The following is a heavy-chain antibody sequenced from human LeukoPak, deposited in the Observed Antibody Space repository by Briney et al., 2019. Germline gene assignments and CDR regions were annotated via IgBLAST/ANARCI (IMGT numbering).Heavy chain of an antibody. J-gene: IGHJ6*03. CDR3: ARSPVVVAATTNYYYYMDV. D-gene: IGHD2-15*01. CDR2: IIPIFGTA. Sequence: ASVKVSCKASGGTFSSYAISWVRQAPEQGLEWMGGIIPIFGTANYAQKFQGRVTITADESTSTAYMELSSLRSEDTAVYYCARSPVVVAATTNYYYYMDVWGKGTTVTISS. CDR1: GGTFSSYA. V-gene: IGHV1-69*13.